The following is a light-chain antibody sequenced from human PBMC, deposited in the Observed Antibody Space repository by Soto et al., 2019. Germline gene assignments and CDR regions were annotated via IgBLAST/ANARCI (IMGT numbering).Light chain of an antibody. CDR3: QQYGSSPRT. Sequence: EIVLTQSPATLSLSPGERATLSCGASQIVSSSYLAWYQQKPGLAPRLLIYDASSRATGIPDRFSGSGSGTDFTLTINRLEPEDFAVYYCQQYGSSPRTFGQGTKVEIK. CDR2: DAS. V-gene: IGKV3D-20*01. J-gene: IGKJ1*01. CDR1: QIVSSSY.